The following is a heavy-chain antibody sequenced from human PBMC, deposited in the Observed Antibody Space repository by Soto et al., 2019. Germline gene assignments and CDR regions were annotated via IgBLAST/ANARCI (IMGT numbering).Heavy chain of an antibody. J-gene: IGHJ4*02. Sequence: PSETLSLTCTVSGGSVSSGSYYWSWIRQPPGKGLEWIGYIYYSGSTNYNPSLKSRVTISVDTSKNQFSLKLSSVTAADTAVYYCARGPYYYDSSGYYYGYYFDYWGQGTLVTVSS. D-gene: IGHD3-22*01. V-gene: IGHV4-61*01. CDR2: IYYSGST. CDR1: GGSVSSGSYY. CDR3: ARGPYYYDSSGYYYGYYFDY.